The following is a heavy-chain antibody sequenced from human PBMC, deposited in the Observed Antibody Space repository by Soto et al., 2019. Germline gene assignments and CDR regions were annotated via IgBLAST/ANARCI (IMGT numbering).Heavy chain of an antibody. Sequence: SEALSLTCTVSGGSISSGGYYWSWIRQHPGKGLEWIGYIYYSGSTYYNPSLKSRVTISVDTSKNQFSLKLSSVTAADTAVYYCARVGDYGDYERGHFDYWGQGTLVTVSS. V-gene: IGHV4-31*03. CDR3: ARVGDYGDYERGHFDY. CDR1: GGSISSGGYY. D-gene: IGHD4-17*01. J-gene: IGHJ4*02. CDR2: IYYSGST.